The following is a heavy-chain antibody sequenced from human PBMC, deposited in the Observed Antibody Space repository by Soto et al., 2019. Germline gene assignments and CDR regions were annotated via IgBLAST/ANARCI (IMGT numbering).Heavy chain of an antibody. J-gene: IGHJ4*02. D-gene: IGHD3-22*01. CDR3: ARALRITMMAFDY. CDR1: GFTLSSYA. V-gene: IGHV3-23*01. CDR2: ISGSGGST. Sequence: SGGSLRLSCAASGFTLSSYAMSWVRQAPGKGLEWVSAISGSGGSTYYADSVKGRFTISRDNSKNTLYLQMNSLRAEDTAVYYCARALRITMMAFDYWGQGTLVPSPQ.